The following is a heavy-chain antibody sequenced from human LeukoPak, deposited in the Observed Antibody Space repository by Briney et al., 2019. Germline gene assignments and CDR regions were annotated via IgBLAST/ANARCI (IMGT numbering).Heavy chain of an antibody. J-gene: IGHJ4*02. CDR1: EFNIGTYS. V-gene: IGHV3-21*06. D-gene: IGHD1-14*01. CDR2: ISCNSRYI. CDR3: SREKRSCWYHPNVFDY. Sequence: GGSLRLSCAASEFNIGTYSMNWVRQAPGKGLEWVSSISCNSRYIYYADSVKGRFTISRDNAKNSLYLQMSRLRAEDTAMYYCSREKRSCWYHPNVFDYWSQGTLVTVSS.